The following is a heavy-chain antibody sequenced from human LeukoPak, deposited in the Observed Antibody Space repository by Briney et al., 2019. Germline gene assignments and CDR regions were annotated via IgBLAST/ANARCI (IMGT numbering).Heavy chain of an antibody. CDR2: IRGKAYGGTT. J-gene: IGHJ4*02. V-gene: IGHV3-49*04. D-gene: IGHD2-2*01. CDR3: TRDIYGEYQLLSGY. Sequence: PGGSLRLSCTASGFTFGDYAMSWVRQAPGKGLEWVGFIRGKAYGGTTEYAASVKGRFTISRDDSKSIAYLQMNSLKTEDTAVYYCTRDIYGEYQLLSGYWGQGTLVTVSS. CDR1: GFTFGDYA.